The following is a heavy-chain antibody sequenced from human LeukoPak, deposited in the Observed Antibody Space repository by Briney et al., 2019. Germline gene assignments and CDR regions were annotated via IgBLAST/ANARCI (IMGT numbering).Heavy chain of an antibody. CDR1: GFTFSDDY. D-gene: IGHD3-16*01. J-gene: IGHJ4*02. CDR3: ARVSRPRSFGIS. CDR2: IISSGSTI. Sequence: PGGSLRLSCAASGFTFSDDYRSWIRQAPVKGLEWVSYIISSGSTIYYADSVKGRFTISRDNDKNSLSLQMTSLRDEDTAVYYCARVSRPRSFGISWGQGTLVTVS. V-gene: IGHV3-11*04.